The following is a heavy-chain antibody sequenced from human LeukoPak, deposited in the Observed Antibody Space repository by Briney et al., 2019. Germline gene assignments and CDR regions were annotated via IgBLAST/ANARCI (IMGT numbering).Heavy chain of an antibody. Sequence: PGGSLRLSCAASGFTVSTNYMSWVRQAPGKGLEWVSVIYSGGSTYYADFVKGRFTISRDNSKNTLYLQMNSLRAEDTAVYYCARGRGTYYFDYWGQGTLVTVSS. CDR3: ARGRGTYYFDY. CDR2: IYSGGST. J-gene: IGHJ4*02. CDR1: GFTVSTNY. D-gene: IGHD3-10*01. V-gene: IGHV3-53*01.